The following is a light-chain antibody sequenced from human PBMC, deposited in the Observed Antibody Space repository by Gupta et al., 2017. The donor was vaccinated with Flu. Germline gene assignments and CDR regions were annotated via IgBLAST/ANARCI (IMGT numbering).Light chain of an antibody. CDR3: QAWDSSTVV. V-gene: IGLV3-1*01. CDR1: KLGDKY. Sequence: SSELTQPPSVSVSPGQTASITCSGDKLGDKYACWYQQQTGQSPVLVIYQDSKRPSGIPERFSGSNSGNTATLTISGTQAMDEADYYCQAWDSSTVVFGGGTKLTVL. J-gene: IGLJ2*01. CDR2: QDS.